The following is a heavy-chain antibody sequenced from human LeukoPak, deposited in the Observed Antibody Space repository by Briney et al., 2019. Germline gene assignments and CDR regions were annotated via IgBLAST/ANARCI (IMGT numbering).Heavy chain of an antibody. CDR3: AKRMIRGVNHDAFDL. CDR2: VSGSGGST. CDR1: GFTFSRYA. D-gene: IGHD3-10*01. Sequence: GGSLRLSCAASGFTFSRYAMSWVRQAPGKGLEWVSAVSGSGGSTYYADSVKGLFTISRDNSKNTLYLQMNSLRGEDTAVYYCAKRMIRGVNHDAFDLWGQRTMVTVSS. J-gene: IGHJ3*01. V-gene: IGHV3-23*01.